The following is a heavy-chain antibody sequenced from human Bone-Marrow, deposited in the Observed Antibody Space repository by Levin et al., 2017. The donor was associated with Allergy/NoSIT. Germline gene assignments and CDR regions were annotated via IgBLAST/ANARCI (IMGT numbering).Heavy chain of an antibody. CDR2: IYSSGST. D-gene: IGHD5-18*01. J-gene: IGHJ4*02. CDR1: GGSISSGDYY. V-gene: IGHV4-30-4*01. CDR3: ASGGYSYGSDY. Sequence: SCTVSGGSISSGDYYWSWIRQPPGKGLEWIGYIYSSGSTYYNPSLKSRVTISVDTSKNQFSLKLSSVTAADTAVYYCASGGYSYGSDYWGQGTLVTVSS.